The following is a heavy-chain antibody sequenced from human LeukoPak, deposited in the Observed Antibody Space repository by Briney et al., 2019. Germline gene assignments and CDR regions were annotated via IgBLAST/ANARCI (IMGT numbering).Heavy chain of an antibody. CDR2: ISDSGAST. J-gene: IGHJ4*02. CDR1: TFTFTTSA. D-gene: IGHD5-18*01. V-gene: IGHV3-23*01. Sequence: PGGSLRLSCAASTFTFTTSAMSWVRQAPGKGLEWVSDISDSGASTYYAHSVKGRFTVSRDNSKNMLYLQMNSLRADDTAVYYCANMYSYGKRYFDFWGQGTLVTVSS. CDR3: ANMYSYGKRYFDF.